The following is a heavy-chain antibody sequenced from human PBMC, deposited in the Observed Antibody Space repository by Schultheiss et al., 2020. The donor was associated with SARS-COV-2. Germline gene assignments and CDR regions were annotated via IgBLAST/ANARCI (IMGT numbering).Heavy chain of an antibody. CDR3: AKHGEIDY. J-gene: IGHJ4*02. D-gene: IGHD4-17*01. CDR2: ISGSGGST. V-gene: IGHV3-23*01. Sequence: GGSLRLSCVGSGYIFNKYWMSWVRQAPGKGLEWVSAISGSGGSTYYADSVKGRFTISRDNSKNTLYLQMNSLRAEDTAVYYCAKHGEIDYWGQGTLVTVSS. CDR1: GYIFNKYW.